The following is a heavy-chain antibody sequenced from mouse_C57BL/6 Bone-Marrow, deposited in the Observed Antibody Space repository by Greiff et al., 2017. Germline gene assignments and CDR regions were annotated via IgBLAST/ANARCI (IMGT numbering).Heavy chain of an antibody. J-gene: IGHJ3*01. D-gene: IGHD2-4*01. CDR3: AGPAFYYDYDWFAY. V-gene: IGHV5-6*01. Sequence: EVKVVESGGDLVKPGGSLKLSCAASGFTFSSYGMSWVRQTPDKRLEWVATISSGGSYTYYPDSVKGRFTISRDNAKNTLYLQMSSLKSEDTAMYYCAGPAFYYDYDWFAYWGQGTLVTVSA. CDR2: ISSGGSYT. CDR1: GFTFSSYG.